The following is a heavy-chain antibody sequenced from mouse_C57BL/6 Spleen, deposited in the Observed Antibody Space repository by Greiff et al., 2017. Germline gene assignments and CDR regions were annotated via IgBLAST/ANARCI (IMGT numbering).Heavy chain of an antibody. CDR1: GFSLTSYG. Sequence: VKLQESGPGLVQPSQSLSITCTVSGFSLTSYGVHWVRQSPGKGLEWLGVIWSGGSTDYNAAFISRLSISKDNSKSQVFFKMNSLQADDTAIYYCARSGDYYGSSGFDYWGQGTTLTVSS. CDR3: ARSGDYYGSSGFDY. V-gene: IGHV2-2*01. J-gene: IGHJ2*01. D-gene: IGHD1-1*01. CDR2: IWSGGST.